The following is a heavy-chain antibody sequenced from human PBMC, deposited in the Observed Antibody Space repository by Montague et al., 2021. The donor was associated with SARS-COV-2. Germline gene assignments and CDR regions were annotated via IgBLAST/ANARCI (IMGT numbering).Heavy chain of an antibody. CDR3: ARVGLQQLVLFSGFDV. D-gene: IGHD6-13*01. Sequence: SETLSLTCTVSGGSISSSSYYWGWIRQPPGKGLAWIGSIYYSGSTYSNPSLKSRVTRSVDTSKNQFSLKLSSVTAADTAVYYCARVGLQQLVLFSGFDVWGQGTMVTVSS. CDR2: IYYSGST. V-gene: IGHV4-39*07. CDR1: GGSISSSSYY. J-gene: IGHJ6*02.